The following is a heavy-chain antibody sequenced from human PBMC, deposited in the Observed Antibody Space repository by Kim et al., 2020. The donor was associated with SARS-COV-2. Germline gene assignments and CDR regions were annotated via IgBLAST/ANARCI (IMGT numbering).Heavy chain of an antibody. CDR3: AREGYASGTIGDFDY. J-gene: IGHJ4*02. CDR2: TSFDGSIT. D-gene: IGHD3-10*01. V-gene: IGHV3-30*04. Sequence: GWSLRLSCLGSGFTFNTYALNWIRQTPDKGLQWVAVTSFDGSITYYADSVKGRFTISRDNSKNTLYLQMNSLSVEDTAVYYCAREGYASGTIGDFDYWGQGTLVTVSS. CDR1: GFTFNTYA.